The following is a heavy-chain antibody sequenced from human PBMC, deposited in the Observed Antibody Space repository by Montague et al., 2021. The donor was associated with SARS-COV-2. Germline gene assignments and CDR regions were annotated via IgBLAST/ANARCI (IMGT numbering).Heavy chain of an antibody. CDR2: IYSSGTT. V-gene: IGHV4-39*07. J-gene: IGHJ4*02. CDR1: GGSIGTSSHL. Sequence: SETLSLNCTVSGGSIGTSSHLWGWVRQPPGKGLEWIGIIYSSGTTSYIPSLKSRLTISSDTSKNQFSLRLASVTAADTAVYYCARFREAGDVLDYWGQGNPVTVSP. CDR3: ARFREAGDVLDY. D-gene: IGHD3-3*01.